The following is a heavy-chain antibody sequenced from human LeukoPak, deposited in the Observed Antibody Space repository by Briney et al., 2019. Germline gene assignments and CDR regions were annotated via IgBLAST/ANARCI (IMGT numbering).Heavy chain of an antibody. Sequence: ASVKVSCKASGYTFTSYDTNWVRQATGQGLEWMGWMNPNSGNTGYAQKFQGRVTMTRNTSISTAYMELSSLRSEDTAVYYCAIYDFWSGYLITGYYYYGMDVWGQGTTVTVSS. CDR1: GYTFTSYD. J-gene: IGHJ6*02. CDR2: MNPNSGNT. V-gene: IGHV1-8*01. CDR3: AIYDFWSGYLITGYYYYGMDV. D-gene: IGHD3-3*01.